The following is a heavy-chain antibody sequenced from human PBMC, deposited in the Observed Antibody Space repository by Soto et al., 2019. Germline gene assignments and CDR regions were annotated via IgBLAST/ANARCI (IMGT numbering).Heavy chain of an antibody. CDR2: ISYDGNSK. Sequence: QVQLVESGGGVAQPGRSLRLSCAASGFTFSTYAMHWVRQAPGKGLEWVAVISYDGNSKYYADSVKGRFTISRDNSKSTLLLQISSLRPEDTAVYYCAGEDTGSYYFHFWGQGTLVTVSS. D-gene: IGHD6-6*01. CDR1: GFTFSTYA. CDR3: AGEDTGSYYFHF. V-gene: IGHV3-30-3*01. J-gene: IGHJ4*02.